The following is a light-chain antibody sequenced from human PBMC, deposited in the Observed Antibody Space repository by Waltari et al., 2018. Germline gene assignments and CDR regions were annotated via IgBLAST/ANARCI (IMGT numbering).Light chain of an antibody. V-gene: IGLV2-14*03. Sequence: QSALTQPASVSGSPGQSITISCTGTTSDVGAYNYVSWYQQHPGKAPRLMIFDVSNRPSGGSNRFSGSKSGNTASLTISGLQAEDEAEYYCNSYTSSSTLLFGGGTRLTVL. CDR1: TSDVGAYNY. CDR2: DVS. J-gene: IGLJ2*01. CDR3: NSYTSSSTLL.